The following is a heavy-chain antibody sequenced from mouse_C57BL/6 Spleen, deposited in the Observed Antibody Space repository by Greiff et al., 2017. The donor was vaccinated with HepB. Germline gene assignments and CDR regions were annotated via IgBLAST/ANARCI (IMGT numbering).Heavy chain of an antibody. J-gene: IGHJ2*01. D-gene: IGHD2-1*01. V-gene: IGHV5-4*01. CDR2: ISDGGSYT. CDR1: GFTFSSYA. Sequence: EVQGVESGGGLVKPGGSLKLSCAASGFTFSSYAMSWVRQTPEKRLEWVATISDGGSYTYYPDNVKGRFTISRDNAKNILYLQMSQLKSEDTAMYYCANAFYSDFDYWGQGTTVTVSS. CDR3: ANAFYSDFDY.